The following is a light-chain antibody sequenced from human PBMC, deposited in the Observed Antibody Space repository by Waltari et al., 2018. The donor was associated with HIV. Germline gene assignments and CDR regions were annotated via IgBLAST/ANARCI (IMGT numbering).Light chain of an antibody. Sequence: SYELTQPPSVSVSPGQTASITCSGDEWGDRYACWYQQKPGQSPLLVIYQDTKRPSGIPERFSGSNSGNTATLTISGTQAMDEADYYCQARDSSTVVFGGGTKLTVL. V-gene: IGLV3-1*01. CDR2: QDT. CDR1: EWGDRY. J-gene: IGLJ2*01. CDR3: QARDSSTVV.